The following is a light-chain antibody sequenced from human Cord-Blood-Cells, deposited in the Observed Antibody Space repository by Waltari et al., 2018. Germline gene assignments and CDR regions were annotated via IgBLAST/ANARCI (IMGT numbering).Light chain of an antibody. Sequence: DIQMTQSPSYLSASVGDRVTITCQASQDISNYLNWDKQKPGKAPKLLIYDASNLETGVPSRFSGSGSGTDFTFTISSLQPEDIATYYCQQYDNLYTFGQGTKLEIK. CDR1: QDISNY. CDR2: DAS. V-gene: IGKV1-33*01. J-gene: IGKJ2*01. CDR3: QQYDNLYT.